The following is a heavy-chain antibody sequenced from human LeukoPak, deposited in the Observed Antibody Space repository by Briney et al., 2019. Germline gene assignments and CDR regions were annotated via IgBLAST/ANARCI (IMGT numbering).Heavy chain of an antibody. J-gene: IGHJ3*02. CDR1: GFTFSNYN. D-gene: IGHD4-17*01. Sequence: GGSLRLSCAASGFTFSNYNMNWVRQAPGKGLEWVSSISSTSTYIYYADSVKGRFTISRDNAKNSLYLQMNSLRAEDTAVYYCARVGYRQGTTVTPRGAFDIWGQGTMVTVSS. V-gene: IGHV3-21*04. CDR2: ISSTSTYI. CDR3: ARVGYRQGTTVTPRGAFDI.